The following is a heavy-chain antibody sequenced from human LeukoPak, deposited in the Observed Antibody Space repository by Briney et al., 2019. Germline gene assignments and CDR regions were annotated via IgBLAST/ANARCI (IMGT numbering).Heavy chain of an antibody. V-gene: IGHV1-8*03. D-gene: IGHD4-23*01. Sequence: ASVKVSCKASGYTFTNYDINWVRQATGQGLEWMGWVNPNSCNTGYAQKFQGRVTITRNTSISTAYMELCSLCSEDTDVYYCARALVDGGNSEAFDYWGQGTLVSVSS. CDR1: GYTFTNYD. J-gene: IGHJ4*02. CDR3: ARALVDGGNSEAFDY. CDR2: VNPNSCNT.